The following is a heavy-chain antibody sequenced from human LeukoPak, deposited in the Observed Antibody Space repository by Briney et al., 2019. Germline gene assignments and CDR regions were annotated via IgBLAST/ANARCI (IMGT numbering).Heavy chain of an antibody. V-gene: IGHV1-8*01. J-gene: IGHJ6*02. CDR3: ARKGITGNYYYYGMDV. Sequence: ASVKVSCKASGYTFTSYDINWVRQATGQGLEWMGWMNPNSGNTGYAQKFQGRVTMTRNTSISTAYMELSSLRSEGTAVYYCARKGITGNYYYYGMDVWGQGTTVTVSS. CDR2: MNPNSGNT. D-gene: IGHD1-20*01. CDR1: GYTFTSYD.